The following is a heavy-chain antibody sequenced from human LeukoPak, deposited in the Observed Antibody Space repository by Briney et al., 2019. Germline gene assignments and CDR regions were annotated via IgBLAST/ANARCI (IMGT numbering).Heavy chain of an antibody. CDR2: INPSGGST. CDR1: GYNFISYY. D-gene: IGHD2-8*01. V-gene: IGHV1-46*01. J-gene: IGHJ6*02. CDR3: AREDVVLVDAVRYYYYGIDV. Sequence: GGSVKVSCKASGYNFISYYMHWVRQAPGQGLEWIGIINPSGGSTSYTQKFKDRVNMTRDTSTSTVYMELSSLKSEDTAVYYCAREDVVLVDAVRYYYYGIDVWGQGPTVTVSS.